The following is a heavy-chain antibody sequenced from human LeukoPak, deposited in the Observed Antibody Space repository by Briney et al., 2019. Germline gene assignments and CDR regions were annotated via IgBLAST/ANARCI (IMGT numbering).Heavy chain of an antibody. D-gene: IGHD3-22*01. J-gene: IGHJ4*02. CDR2: ISGSGGST. CDR1: GFTFSSYA. CDR3: AKDYYYSSGYYRY. Sequence: GGNLRRSCAASGFTFSSYAMSWVRQAPGKGLEWVSAISGSGGSTYYADSVKGRFTISRDNSKNTLYLQMSSLRAEDTAVYYCAKDYYYSSGYYRYWGQGTLVTVPS. V-gene: IGHV3-23*01.